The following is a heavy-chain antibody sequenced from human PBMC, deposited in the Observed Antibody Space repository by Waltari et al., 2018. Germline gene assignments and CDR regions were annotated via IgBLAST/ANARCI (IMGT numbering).Heavy chain of an antibody. CDR1: GGSIGRYY. CDR2: IYYTGNT. V-gene: IGHV4-59*01. Sequence: QVQLQESGPGLVKPSETLSLTCTVSGGSIGRYYWSWIRQPPGKGLEWIGYIYYTGNTYCSPSLKSRVTMSVDTSKNQVSLRLISVTAADTAVYFCARRPAGATFDYWGPGALVTVSS. CDR3: ARRPAGATFDY. J-gene: IGHJ4*02. D-gene: IGHD1-26*01.